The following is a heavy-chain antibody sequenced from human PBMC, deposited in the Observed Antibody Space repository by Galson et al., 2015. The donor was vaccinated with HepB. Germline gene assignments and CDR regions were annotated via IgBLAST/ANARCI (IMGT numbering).Heavy chain of an antibody. D-gene: IGHD2-21*01. CDR1: GYSFTSYW. CDR2: IYPGDSDT. V-gene: IGHV5-51*01. Sequence: KVSCKGSGYSFTSYWIGWVRQMPGKGLEWMGIIYPGDSDTRYSPSFQGQVTISADKSISTAYLQWSSLKASDTAMYYCARRSNCGGDCYSYYFDYWGQGTLVSVSS. J-gene: IGHJ4*02. CDR3: ARRSNCGGDCYSYYFDY.